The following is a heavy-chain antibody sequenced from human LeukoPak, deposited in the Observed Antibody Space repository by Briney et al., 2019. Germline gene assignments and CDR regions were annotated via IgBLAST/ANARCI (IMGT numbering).Heavy chain of an antibody. Sequence: SETLSLTCAVYGGSLSGFYWSWIRQPPGKGLEWIGEINHSGSTNYNPSLKSRVTMSMDTSKKQLSLRVTSVTAADTAVYYCARASSYDSVTRYDPAWIGPWGQGTLVTVSS. J-gene: IGHJ5*02. CDR3: ARASSYDSVTRYDPAWIGP. CDR2: INHSGST. V-gene: IGHV4-34*01. CDR1: GGSLSGFY. D-gene: IGHD3-22*01.